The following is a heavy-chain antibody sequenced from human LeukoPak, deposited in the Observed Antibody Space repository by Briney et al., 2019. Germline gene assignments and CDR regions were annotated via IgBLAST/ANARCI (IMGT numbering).Heavy chain of an antibody. J-gene: IGHJ4*02. Sequence: SETLSLTCAVYGGSFSGYYWIWIRQPPGKGLEWIGEINHSGSTNYNPSLKSRVTISVDTSKNQFSLKLSSVTAADTAVYYCARGRYGYGGLDYWGQGTLVTVSS. V-gene: IGHV4-34*01. CDR1: GGSFSGYY. D-gene: IGHD5-18*01. CDR3: ARGRYGYGGLDY. CDR2: INHSGST.